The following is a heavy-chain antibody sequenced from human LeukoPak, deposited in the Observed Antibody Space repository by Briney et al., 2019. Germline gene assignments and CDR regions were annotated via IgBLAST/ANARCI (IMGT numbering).Heavy chain of an antibody. D-gene: IGHD3-22*01. V-gene: IGHV3-23*01. CDR2: IRGSGDST. CDR1: GFTFSNYA. CDR3: AKDLASGYYVFDY. J-gene: IGHJ4*02. Sequence: GGSLRLSCVASGFTFSNYAMSWVRQAPGKGLEWVSAIRGSGDSTYHADSVKGRFTISRDNSKNTLYLQMNSLRAEDTAKYYCAKDLASGYYVFDYWGQGTLVTVSS.